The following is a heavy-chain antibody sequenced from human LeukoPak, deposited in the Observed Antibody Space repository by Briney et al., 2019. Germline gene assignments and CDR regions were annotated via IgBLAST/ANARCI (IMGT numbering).Heavy chain of an antibody. CDR1: GFTFSSYA. CDR3: AKHGDNVWGSFRFGFDS. CDR2: ISGSGGST. J-gene: IGHJ4*02. Sequence: GGSLRLSCAASGFTFSSYAMSWVRQAPGKGLEWVSAISGSGGSTYYADSVKGRFTISRDNSKNTLYLQMSSLRPEDTAVYYCAKHGDNVWGSFRFGFDSWGQGTLVTVSS. D-gene: IGHD3-16*02. V-gene: IGHV3-23*01.